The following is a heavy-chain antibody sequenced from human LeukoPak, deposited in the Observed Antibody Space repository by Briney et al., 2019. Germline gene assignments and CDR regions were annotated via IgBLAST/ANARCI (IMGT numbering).Heavy chain of an antibody. Sequence: GGSLRLSCAASGFTFSSYSMNWVRQAPGKGLEWVSSISSSSSYIYYADSVKGRFTISRDNAKNSLYLQMNSLRAEDTAVYYCARDIGSSSWYPYYYYYYMDVWGKGTTVTISS. CDR2: ISSSSSYI. D-gene: IGHD6-13*01. J-gene: IGHJ6*03. CDR1: GFTFSSYS. V-gene: IGHV3-21*01. CDR3: ARDIGSSSWYPYYYYYYMDV.